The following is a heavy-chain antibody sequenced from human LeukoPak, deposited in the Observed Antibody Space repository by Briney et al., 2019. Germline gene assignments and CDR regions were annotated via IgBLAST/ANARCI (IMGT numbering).Heavy chain of an antibody. CDR3: ERAFCVGEWFVLHIFFDS. Sequence: SETLSLTCNVSGYSISRGYIWGWVRQAPGKGLEGVGSIYQRATVHYNPSLKSRFTISLDTSKNHVSRHVRFMQATETSVYCCERAFCVGEWFVLHIFFDSWGQGTLVTVSS. CDR2: IYQRATV. D-gene: IGHD2-21*01. J-gene: IGHJ4*02. V-gene: IGHV4-38-2*02. CDR1: GYSISRGYI.